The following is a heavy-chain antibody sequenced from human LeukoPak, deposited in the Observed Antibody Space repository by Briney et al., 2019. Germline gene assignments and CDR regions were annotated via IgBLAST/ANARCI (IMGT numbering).Heavy chain of an antibody. CDR1: GFTFSSYA. J-gene: IGHJ4*02. CDR2: ITGGARTT. V-gene: IGHV3-23*01. D-gene: IGHD6-19*01. CDR3: AKDTPLTAYGSGWSTNAFDY. Sequence: GGSLRLSCAGSGFTFSSYAMSWVRQAPGKGLEWVSTITGGARTTYYADSVKGRFTISRDNSKNTVFLQMNSLRAEDTAVYYCAKDTPLTAYGSGWSTNAFDYWGQGTLVTVSS.